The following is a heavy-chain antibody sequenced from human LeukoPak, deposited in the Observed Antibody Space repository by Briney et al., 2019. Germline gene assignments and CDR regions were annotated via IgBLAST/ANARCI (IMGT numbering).Heavy chain of an antibody. D-gene: IGHD6-19*01. CDR1: GFTFSSYA. J-gene: IGHJ5*02. CDR3: AKNDRTYSSGWYPRFDP. CDR2: ISGSGGST. V-gene: IGHV3-23*01. Sequence: GGSLRLSCAASGFTFSSYAMSWVRQAPGKGLEWVSAISGSGGSTYYADSVKGRFTISRDNSKNTLYLQMNSLRAEDTAVYYCAKNDRTYSSGWYPRFDPWGQGTLVTVSS.